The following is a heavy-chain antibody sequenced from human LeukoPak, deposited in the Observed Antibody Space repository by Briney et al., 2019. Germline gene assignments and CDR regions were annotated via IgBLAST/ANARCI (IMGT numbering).Heavy chain of an antibody. CDR2: IYSGGRT. Sequence: GGSLRLSCAASGFTVSSNYMIWVRQAPGKGLEWVSVIYSGGRTYYVDSVKGRFTISTDNSKNTLYLQMNSLRAEDTAVYYCARSLSSRFSGPRRPYYFDSWGQGTLVTVSS. CDR3: ARSLSSRFSGPRRPYYFDS. D-gene: IGHD3-16*02. CDR1: GFTVSSNY. J-gene: IGHJ4*02. V-gene: IGHV3-53*01.